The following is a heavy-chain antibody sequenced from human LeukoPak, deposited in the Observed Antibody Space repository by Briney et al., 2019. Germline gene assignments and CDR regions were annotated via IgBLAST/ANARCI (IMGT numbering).Heavy chain of an antibody. CDR1: GFTFSNYD. CDR2: INYSGVST. Sequence: GGSLRLSCAASGFTFSNYDMTWIRQAPGKGLEWVSVINYSGVSTNYADSVKGRFTISRDNAKNSLYLQMNSLRAEDTAVYYCAKDRGYSSGWGDYFDYWGQGTLVTVSS. D-gene: IGHD6-19*01. CDR3: AKDRGYSSGWGDYFDY. V-gene: IGHV3-23*01. J-gene: IGHJ4*02.